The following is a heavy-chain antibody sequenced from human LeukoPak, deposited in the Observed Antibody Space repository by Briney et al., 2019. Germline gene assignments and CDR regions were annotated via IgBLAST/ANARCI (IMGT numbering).Heavy chain of an antibody. CDR1: GGSFSGYY. D-gene: IGHD3-22*01. J-gene: IGHJ4*02. V-gene: IGHV4-34*01. CDR3: ARGSKRITMIVVVITSPVYFDY. Sequence: PSETLSLTCAVYGGSFSGYYWSWIRQPPGKGLEWIGEINHDGSTNYNPSLKSRVTISVDTSKNQFSLKLSSVTAADTAVYYCARGSKRITMIVVVITSPVYFDYWGQGTLVTVSS. CDR2: INHDGST.